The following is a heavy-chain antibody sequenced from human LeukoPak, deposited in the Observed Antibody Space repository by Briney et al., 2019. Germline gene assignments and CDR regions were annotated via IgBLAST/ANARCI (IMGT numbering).Heavy chain of an antibody. CDR3: ARGKEYFDWLLRAYYFDY. CDR1: GFTFSSYW. Sequence: PGGSLRLSCAASGFTFSSYWMSWVRQAPGMGLEWVANIKKDGSEKSYVDSVKGRFTISRDNAKNPLYLQMNSLRAEDTAVYYCARGKEYFDWLLRAYYFDYWGQGTLVTVSS. V-gene: IGHV3-7*01. D-gene: IGHD3-9*01. CDR2: IKKDGSEK. J-gene: IGHJ4*02.